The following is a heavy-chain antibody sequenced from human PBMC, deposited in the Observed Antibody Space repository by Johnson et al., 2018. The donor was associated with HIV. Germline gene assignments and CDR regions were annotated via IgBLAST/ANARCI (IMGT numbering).Heavy chain of an antibody. Sequence: VQLVESGGGLIQPGGSLRLSCAASGFTVSSNYMSWVRQAPGKGLEWVSVIYSGGSTYYADSVKGRFTTSRDNSKNTLYLQMNSLRAEDTAVYYCAKDLYRTSPGNAFDIWGQGTMVTVSS. J-gene: IGHJ3*02. D-gene: IGHD6-6*01. CDR1: GFTVSSNY. CDR3: AKDLYRTSPGNAFDI. V-gene: IGHV3-53*01. CDR2: IYSGGST.